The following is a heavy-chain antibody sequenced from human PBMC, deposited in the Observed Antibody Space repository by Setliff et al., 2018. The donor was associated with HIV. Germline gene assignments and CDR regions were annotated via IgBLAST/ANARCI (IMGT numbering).Heavy chain of an antibody. Sequence: PSETLSLTCTVSGGSITNSNYYWGWFRQPPGKGLTWIGAIYYSENTYYNPSLKSRVTMSVDTSKNQFSLKLSSVTAADTAVHYCARGAPYCNHGVCHLFDYWGHGNRVTVSS. J-gene: IGHJ4*01. D-gene: IGHD2-8*01. CDR1: GGSITNSNYY. V-gene: IGHV4-39*01. CDR3: ARGAPYCNHGVCHLFDY. CDR2: IYYSENT.